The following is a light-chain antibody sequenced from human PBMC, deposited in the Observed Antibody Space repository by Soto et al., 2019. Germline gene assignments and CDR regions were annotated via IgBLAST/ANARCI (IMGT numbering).Light chain of an antibody. J-gene: IGKJ2*01. V-gene: IGKV3-15*01. CDR1: QSVSSD. Sequence: EIVMTQSPATLSVSPGERATLSCRASQSVSSDLVWYQQKPGQAPRLLIYDASTRASGIAARFSGSGSGTEFTLTISSLQSEDFAVYYCQQYGSAPPTFGQGTKLQIK. CDR3: QQYGSAPPT. CDR2: DAS.